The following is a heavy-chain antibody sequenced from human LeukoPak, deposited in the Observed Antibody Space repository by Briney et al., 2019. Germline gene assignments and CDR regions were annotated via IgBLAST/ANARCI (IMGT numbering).Heavy chain of an antibody. CDR2: IYSGGST. J-gene: IGHJ4*02. V-gene: IGHV3-53*01. D-gene: IGHD1-26*01. CDR3: AKDCSGSGSFYDY. Sequence: PGGSLRLSCAASGFTVSSNYMSWVRQAPGKGLEWVSVIYSGGSTYYADSVKGRFTISRDNSKNTLYLQMNSLRAEDTAIYYCAKDCSGSGSFYDYWGQGTLVTVSS. CDR1: GFTVSSNY.